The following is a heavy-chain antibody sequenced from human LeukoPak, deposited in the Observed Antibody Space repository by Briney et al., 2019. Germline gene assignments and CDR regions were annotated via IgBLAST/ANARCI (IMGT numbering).Heavy chain of an antibody. CDR2: IIPIFGTA. Sequence: GASVKVSFKASGGTFSIYAISWVRQAPGQGLEWMGGIIPIFGTANYAQKFQGRVTITADESTSTAYMELSSLRSEDTAVYYCARGYGGKAPVDYWGQGTLVTVSS. D-gene: IGHD4-23*01. V-gene: IGHV1-69*13. CDR3: ARGYGGKAPVDY. J-gene: IGHJ4*02. CDR1: GGTFSIYA.